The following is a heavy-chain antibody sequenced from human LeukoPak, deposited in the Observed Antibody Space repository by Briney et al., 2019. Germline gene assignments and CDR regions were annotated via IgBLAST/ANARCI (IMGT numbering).Heavy chain of an antibody. Sequence: PSQTLSLTCTVSGGSIGSGSYYWSWIRQTAGKRLEWIGRIYTSGSTNYNPSLTSRVTISLDTSRNQFSLKLSSVTAADTAIYYCAREPYSVGYVWSRVWYFDLWGRGTLATVSS. D-gene: IGHD1-26*01. J-gene: IGHJ2*01. CDR2: IYTSGST. CDR1: GGSIGSGSYY. V-gene: IGHV4-61*02. CDR3: AREPYSVGYVWSRVWYFDL.